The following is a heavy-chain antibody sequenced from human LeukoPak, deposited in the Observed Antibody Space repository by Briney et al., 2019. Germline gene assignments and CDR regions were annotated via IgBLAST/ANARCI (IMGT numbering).Heavy chain of an antibody. CDR1: GFTVSSNY. J-gene: IGHJ4*02. CDR3: AREERYSSSWYLAFDY. D-gene: IGHD6-13*01. CDR2: IYSGGST. Sequence: GGSLRLSCAASGFTVSSNYMSWVRQAPGKGLEWVSVIYSGGSTYYADSVKSRFTISRDNSKNTLYLQMNSLRAEDTAVYYCAREERYSSSWYLAFDYWGQGTLVTVSS. V-gene: IGHV3-53*01.